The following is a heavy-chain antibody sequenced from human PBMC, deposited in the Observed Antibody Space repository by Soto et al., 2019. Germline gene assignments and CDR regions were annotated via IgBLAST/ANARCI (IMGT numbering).Heavy chain of an antibody. CDR1: GGSISSGGYS. CDR3: ARRTVHYYDSSGYTNWFDP. Sequence: ASETLSLTCGVSGGSISSGGYSGSWLRQPPGKGLEWIGYIYHSGSTYYNPSLKSRVTISVDRSKNQFSLKLSSVTAADTAVYYCARRTVHYYDSSGYTNWFDPWGQGTLVTVSS. J-gene: IGHJ5*02. V-gene: IGHV4-30-2*01. CDR2: IYHSGST. D-gene: IGHD3-22*01.